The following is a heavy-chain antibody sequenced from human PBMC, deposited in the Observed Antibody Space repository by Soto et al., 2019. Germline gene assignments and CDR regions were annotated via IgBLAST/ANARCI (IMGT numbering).Heavy chain of an antibody. Sequence: QVQLVQSGAEVKKPGASVKVSCKASGYTFTGYYMHWVRQAPGQGLEWMGWINPNSGGTNYAQKFRGRVTMTRDTSISTAYMELSRLRSDDTAVYYCARTPVGGADYYGMDVWGQGTTVTVSS. D-gene: IGHD3-16*01. CDR2: INPNSGGT. V-gene: IGHV1-2*02. J-gene: IGHJ6*02. CDR1: GYTFTGYY. CDR3: ARTPVGGADYYGMDV.